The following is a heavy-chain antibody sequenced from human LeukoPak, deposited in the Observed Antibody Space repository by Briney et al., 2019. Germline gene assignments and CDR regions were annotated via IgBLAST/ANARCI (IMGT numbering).Heavy chain of an antibody. CDR1: GGTFSSYA. J-gene: IGHJ6*03. CDR3: AGRDCTNGVCYTIRGYYYYMDV. D-gene: IGHD2-8*01. Sequence: SVKVSCKASGGTFSSYAISWVRQAPGQGLEWMGGIIPIFGTANYAQKFQGRVTITTDESTSTAYMELSSLRSEDTAVYYCAGRDCTNGVCYTIRGYYYYMDVWGKGTTVAVSS. V-gene: IGHV1-69*05. CDR2: IIPIFGTA.